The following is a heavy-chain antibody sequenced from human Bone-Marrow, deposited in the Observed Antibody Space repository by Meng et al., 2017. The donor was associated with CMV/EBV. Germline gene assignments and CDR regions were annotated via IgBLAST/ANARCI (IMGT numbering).Heavy chain of an antibody. CDR3: ARGGREYYDFWSGYYSRDYGMDV. CDR2: INHSGST. V-gene: IGHV4-34*01. CDR1: GGSFSGYY. D-gene: IGHD3-3*01. J-gene: IGHJ6*02. Sequence: SETLSLTCAVYGGSFSGYYWSWIRQPPGKGLEWIGEINHSGSTNYNPSLKSRVTISVDTSKNQFSLKLSSVTAADTAVYYCARGGREYYDFWSGYYSRDYGMDVCGQGTTVTVSS.